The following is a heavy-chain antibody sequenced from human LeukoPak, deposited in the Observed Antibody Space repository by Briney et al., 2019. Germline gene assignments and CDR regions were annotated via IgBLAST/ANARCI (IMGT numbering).Heavy chain of an antibody. J-gene: IGHJ5*02. V-gene: IGHV3-23*01. Sequence: GGSLRLSCAASGFAFRVYAMSWLREPPGKGLEWVSTIKANSISTSYATSVRGCFTISRANDKDKHYLQLYNITAEDTATYSCTKPKSVGLAVPADWFRPWGQGTLGVVSS. CDR2: IKANSIST. D-gene: IGHD6-19*01. CDR1: GFAFRVYA. CDR3: TKPKSVGLAVPADWFRP.